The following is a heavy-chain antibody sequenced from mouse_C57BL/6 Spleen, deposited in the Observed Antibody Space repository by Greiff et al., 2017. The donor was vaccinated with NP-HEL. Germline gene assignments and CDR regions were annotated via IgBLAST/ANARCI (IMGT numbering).Heavy chain of an antibody. J-gene: IGHJ2*01. CDR2: INPNNGGT. CDR1: GYTFTDYN. Sequence: EVQLVESGPELVKPGASVKMSCKASGYTFTDYNMHWVKQSHGKSLEWIGYINPNNGGTSYNQKFKGKATLTVNKSSSTAYMELRSLTSEDSAVYYCARNYGPYFDYWGQGTTLTVSS. V-gene: IGHV1-22*01. D-gene: IGHD1-1*01. CDR3: ARNYGPYFDY.